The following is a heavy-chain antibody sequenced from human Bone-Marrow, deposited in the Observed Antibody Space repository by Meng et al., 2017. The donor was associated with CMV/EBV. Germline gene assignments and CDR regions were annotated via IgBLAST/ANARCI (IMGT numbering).Heavy chain of an antibody. Sequence: SETLSLTCTVSGGSISSSSYYWGWIRQPPGKGLEWIGSIYYSGSTYYNPSLKRRVTISADTSKNQFSLNLSSVTAADTAVYYCARTRIAAAGRLYFQHWGQGTLVTVSS. CDR3: ARTRIAAAGRLYFQH. V-gene: IGHV4-39*07. J-gene: IGHJ1*01. D-gene: IGHD6-13*01. CDR1: GGSISSSSYY. CDR2: IYYSGST.